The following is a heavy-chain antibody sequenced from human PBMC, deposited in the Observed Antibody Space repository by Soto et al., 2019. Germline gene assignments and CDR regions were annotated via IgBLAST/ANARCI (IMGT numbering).Heavy chain of an antibody. CDR1: GGSISSSNW. Sequence: SETLSLTCAVSGGSISSSNWWSWVRQPPGKGLEWIGEIYHSGSTNYNPSLKSRVTISVDKSKNQFSLKLSSVTAADTAVYYCARGGDILGRYYYYYGMDVWGQGTTVTVSS. CDR3: ARGGDILGRYYYYYGMDV. CDR2: IYHSGST. V-gene: IGHV4-4*02. D-gene: IGHD2-15*01. J-gene: IGHJ6*02.